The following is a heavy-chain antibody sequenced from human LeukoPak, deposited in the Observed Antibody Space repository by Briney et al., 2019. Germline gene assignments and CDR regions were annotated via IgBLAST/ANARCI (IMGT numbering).Heavy chain of an antibody. J-gene: IGHJ4*02. CDR2: IYYSGST. CDR1: GGSISSYY. CDR3: ARHRNYFFDY. V-gene: IGHV4-59*08. Sequence: PSETLSLTCTVSGGSISSYYWSWLRQPPGKGLGWIGYIYYSGSTNYNPSLKSRVTISVDTSKNQFSLKLSSVTAADTAVYYCARHRNYFFDYWGQGTLVTVSS. D-gene: IGHD1-1*01.